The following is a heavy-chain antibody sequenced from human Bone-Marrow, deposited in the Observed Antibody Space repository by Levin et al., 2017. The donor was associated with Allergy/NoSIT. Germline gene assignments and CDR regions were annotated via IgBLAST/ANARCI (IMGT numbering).Heavy chain of an antibody. D-gene: IGHD3-22*01. CDR1: GFTFSSYS. J-gene: IGHJ6*02. CDR2: ISSSSSYI. Sequence: PGGSLSLSCAASGFTFSSYSMNWVRQAPGKGLEWFSSISSSSSYIYYADSVKGRFTISRDNAKHSLYLQMNSLRAEDTAVYYCARETGDSSGYYDDYYGMDGWGQGTTVTVSS. V-gene: IGHV3-21*01. CDR3: ARETGDSSGYYDDYYGMDG.